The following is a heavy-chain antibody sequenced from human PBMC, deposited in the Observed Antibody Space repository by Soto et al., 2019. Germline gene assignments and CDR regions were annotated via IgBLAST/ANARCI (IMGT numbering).Heavy chain of an antibody. D-gene: IGHD6-13*01. CDR1: GYTFTSYA. Sequence: ASVKVSCKASGYTFTSYAMHWVRQAPGQRLKWMGWINAGNGNTKYSQKFQGRVTITRDTSASTAYMELSSLRSEDTAVYYCARGTGRAAAGTSGSYLDYWGQGTPVTVSS. V-gene: IGHV1-3*01. J-gene: IGHJ4*02. CDR3: ARGTGRAAAGTSGSYLDY. CDR2: INAGNGNT.